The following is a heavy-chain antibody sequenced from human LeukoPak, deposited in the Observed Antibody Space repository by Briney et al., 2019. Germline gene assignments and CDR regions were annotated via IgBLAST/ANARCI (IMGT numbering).Heavy chain of an antibody. Sequence: PSETLSHTCTAYGGSISSYYWSWIRQPPGKGLEWIGYIYYSGSTNYNPSLKSRVTISVDTSKNQFSLKLSSVTAADTAVYFCARGANYDSSGYCFDYWGQGTLVTVSS. CDR3: ARGANYDSSGYCFDY. CDR1: GGSISSYY. V-gene: IGHV4-59*01. J-gene: IGHJ4*02. CDR2: IYYSGST. D-gene: IGHD3-22*01.